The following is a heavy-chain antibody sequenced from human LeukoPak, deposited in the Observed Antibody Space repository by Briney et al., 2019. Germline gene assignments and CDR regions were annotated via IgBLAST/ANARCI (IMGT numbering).Heavy chain of an antibody. CDR3: ARDGFVGAADY. Sequence: GGSLRLSCAASEFIFSGYWMNWVRQAPGKGLEWVANIKQDGSGKQYVDSVRGRFTISRDNAKNSLYLQMNSLRVEDTAVYYCARDGFVGAADYWGQGTLVTVSS. D-gene: IGHD6-13*01. CDR1: EFIFSGYW. V-gene: IGHV3-7*01. CDR2: IKQDGSGK. J-gene: IGHJ4*02.